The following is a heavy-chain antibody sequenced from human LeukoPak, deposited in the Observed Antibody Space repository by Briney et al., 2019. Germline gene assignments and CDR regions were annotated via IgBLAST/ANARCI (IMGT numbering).Heavy chain of an antibody. CDR3: ARMPYDFWSGYGNSYYYYYMDV. J-gene: IGHJ6*03. D-gene: IGHD3-3*01. V-gene: IGHV1-69*13. CDR1: GGTFSSYA. CDR2: IIPIFGTA. Sequence: SVKVSCKASGGTFSSYAISWVRQAPGQGLEWMGGIIPIFGTANYAQKFQGRVTITADESTSTAYMELSSMRSEDTAVYYCARMPYDFWSGYGNSYYYYYMDVWGKGTTVTVSS.